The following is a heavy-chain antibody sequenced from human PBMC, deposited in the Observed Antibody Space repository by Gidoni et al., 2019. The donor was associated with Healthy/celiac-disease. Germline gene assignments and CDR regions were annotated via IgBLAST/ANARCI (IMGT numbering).Heavy chain of an antibody. Sequence: EVQLVESGGGLVQPGGSLSLSCAASGFTFSRYWMSWGRQAPGKGLEWVANIKQDGSEKYYVDSVKGRFTISRDNAKNSLYLQRNSLRAEDTAVYYCARVNYYDSSGYPRHFDYWGQGTLVTVSS. CDR3: ARVNYYDSSGYPRHFDY. CDR1: GFTFSRYW. J-gene: IGHJ4*02. CDR2: IKQDGSEK. D-gene: IGHD3-22*01. V-gene: IGHV3-7*03.